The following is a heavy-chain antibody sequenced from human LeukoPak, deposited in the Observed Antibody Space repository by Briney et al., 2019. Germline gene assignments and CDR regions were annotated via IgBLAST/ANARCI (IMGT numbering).Heavy chain of an antibody. CDR2: INPKNGDT. Sequence: ASVKVSCKASGYIFTDYYIHWMRQAPGQGLEWMGWINPKNGDTHYAQKFQGWVTMTRDTSITTVYMELNRLTSDDTAVYYCARPAYCGGDCYSFDYWGQGTLVTVSS. CDR3: ARPAYCGGDCYSFDY. V-gene: IGHV1-2*04. D-gene: IGHD2-21*02. J-gene: IGHJ4*02. CDR1: GYIFTDYY.